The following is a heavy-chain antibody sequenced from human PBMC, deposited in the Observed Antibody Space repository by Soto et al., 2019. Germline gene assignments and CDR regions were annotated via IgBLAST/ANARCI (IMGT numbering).Heavy chain of an antibody. Sequence: SVKVSCKASGFTFTSSAVQWVRQARGQRLEWIGWIVVGSGNTNYAQKFQERVTITRDMSTSTAYMELSSLRSEDTAVYYCAAGPGYYYGSGSYLNFDYWGQGTLVTVSS. CDR3: AAGPGYYYGSGSYLNFDY. CDR1: GFTFTSSA. V-gene: IGHV1-58*01. CDR2: IVVGSGNT. D-gene: IGHD3-10*01. J-gene: IGHJ4*02.